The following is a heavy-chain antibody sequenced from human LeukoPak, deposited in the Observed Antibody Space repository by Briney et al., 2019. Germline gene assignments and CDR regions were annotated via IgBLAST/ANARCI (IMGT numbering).Heavy chain of an antibody. CDR2: IYYSGST. CDR3: ASFAAAEAFDI. D-gene: IGHD6-13*01. J-gene: IGHJ3*02. CDR1: GGCISSGDYY. Sequence: SETLSLTCTVSGGCISSGDYYWSWIRQPPGKGLEWIGYIYYSGSTYYNPSLKSRVTISVDTSKNQFSLKLSSVTAADTAVYYCASFAAAEAFDIWGQGTMVTVSS. V-gene: IGHV4-30-4*01.